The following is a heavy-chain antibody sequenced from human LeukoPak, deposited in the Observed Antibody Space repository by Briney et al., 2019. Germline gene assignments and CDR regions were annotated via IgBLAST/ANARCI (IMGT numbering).Heavy chain of an antibody. D-gene: IGHD3-10*01. CDR1: GGSISSGDYY. CDR2: IFYSGST. J-gene: IGHJ4*02. V-gene: IGHV4-30-4*01. Sequence: SQTLSLTCTVSGGSISSGDYYWSWIRQPPGKGLEWIGYIFYSGSTYYNPSLKRRVTISVDTSKNQFSLKLSSVTAADTAVYYCAVQTVVRGVIRPLDYWGQGTLVTVSS. CDR3: AVQTVVRGVIRPLDY.